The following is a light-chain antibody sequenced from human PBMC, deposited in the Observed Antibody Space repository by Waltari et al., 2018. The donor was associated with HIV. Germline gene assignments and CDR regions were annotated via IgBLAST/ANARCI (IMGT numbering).Light chain of an antibody. CDR2: GAS. J-gene: IGKJ2*01. V-gene: IGKV3-20*01. CDR3: QQYGSLPT. CDR1: QTVSSSY. Sequence: EIVLTQSPGTLSLSPGERATLSCRASQTVSSSYLAWYQQKPGRAPRLLIYGASSRATGIPDRFSGSGSGTDFTLTISRLEPEDFAVYYCQQYGSLPTFGQGTKLEIK.